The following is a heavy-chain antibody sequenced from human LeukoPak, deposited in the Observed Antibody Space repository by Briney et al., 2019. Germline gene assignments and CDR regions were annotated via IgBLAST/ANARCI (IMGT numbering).Heavy chain of an antibody. Sequence: ASVRVSCKASGYTFTGYYMHWVRQAPGQGLEWMGWINPNSGGTNYAQKFQGRVTMTRDTSISTAYMELSRLRSDDTAVYYCARTVLGITMVRGHGPYDYWGQGTLVTVSS. V-gene: IGHV1-2*02. J-gene: IGHJ4*02. CDR1: GYTFTGYY. D-gene: IGHD3-10*01. CDR2: INPNSGGT. CDR3: ARTVLGITMVRGHGPYDY.